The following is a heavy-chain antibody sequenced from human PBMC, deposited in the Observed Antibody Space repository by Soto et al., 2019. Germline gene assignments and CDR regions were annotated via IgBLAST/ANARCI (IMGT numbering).Heavy chain of an antibody. J-gene: IGHJ6*02. Sequence: QVQLQESGPGLVKPSQTLSLTCTVSGGSISSGDYFWSWIRQSPGKGREWIGYISSIGSTYYNPSLKRRFTVTRDTSKNQFYLKLSSVTTTDTAVYYCSRGLVIRPYYYHGMDVWGQGTTVTVSS. CDR3: SRGLVIRPYYYHGMDV. V-gene: IGHV4-30-4*01. CDR1: GGSISSGDYF. CDR2: ISSIGST. D-gene: IGHD3-9*01.